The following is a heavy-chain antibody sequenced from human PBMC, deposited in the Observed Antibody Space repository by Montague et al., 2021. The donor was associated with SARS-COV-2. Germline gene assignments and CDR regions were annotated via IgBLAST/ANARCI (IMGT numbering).Heavy chain of an antibody. CDR3: ARGSGWMGNALDT. CDR1: GGSISSYY. V-gene: IGHV4-59*01. Sequence: SETLSLTCTVSGGSISSYYWSWIRQPPGKGLEWIGYIYYSGSTNYNPSLKSRGTISVDTSKNQFSLKLSSVTVADTAVYYCARGSGWMGNALDTWGQGTMVTVSS. D-gene: IGHD6-19*01. J-gene: IGHJ3*02. CDR2: IYYSGST.